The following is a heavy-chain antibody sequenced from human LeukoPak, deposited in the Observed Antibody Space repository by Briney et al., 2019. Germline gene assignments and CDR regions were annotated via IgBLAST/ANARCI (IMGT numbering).Heavy chain of an antibody. V-gene: IGHV3-48*02. CDR2: ISSSSSTI. CDR3: ARDGGYYDSSGYYDAFDY. J-gene: IGHJ4*02. D-gene: IGHD3-22*01. CDR1: GFTFSSYS. Sequence: GGSLRLSCAASGFTFSSYSMNWVRQAPGKGLEWVSYISSSSSTIYYADSVKGRFTISRDNAKNSLYLQMNSLRDEDTAVYYCARDGGYYDSSGYYDAFDYWGQGALVTVSS.